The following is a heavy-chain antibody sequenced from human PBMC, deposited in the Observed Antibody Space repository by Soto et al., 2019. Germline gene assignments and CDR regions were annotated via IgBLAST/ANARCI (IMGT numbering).Heavy chain of an antibody. CDR1: GFTFSSYW. CDR2: IKQDGSEK. D-gene: IGHD2-2*01. CDR3: ARDLGPPGYCSSTSCEYFDY. V-gene: IGHV3-7*01. Sequence: GGSLRLSCAASGFTFSSYWMSWVRQAPGKGLEWVANIKQDGSEKYYVDSVKGRFTISRDNAKNSLYLQMNSLRAEDTAVYYCARDLGPPGYCSSTSCEYFDYWGQGTLVTVSS. J-gene: IGHJ4*02.